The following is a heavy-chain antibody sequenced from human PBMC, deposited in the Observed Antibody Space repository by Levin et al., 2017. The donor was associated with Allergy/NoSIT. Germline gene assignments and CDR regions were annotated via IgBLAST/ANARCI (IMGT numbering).Heavy chain of an antibody. V-gene: IGHV3-30*18. Sequence: PGGSLRLSCAAXXXXXNSEGMQWERPARGKGLEWVAFISSDGSNKYYTDSVKGRFTISRDNSKNTMYLQMNSLRAEDTAVYYCAKQLSNTPFGDGSDIWGQGTMVTVSS. D-gene: IGHD3-10*01. J-gene: IGHJ3*02. CDR3: AKQLSNTPFGDGSDI. CDR1: XXXXNSEG. CDR2: ISSDGSNK.